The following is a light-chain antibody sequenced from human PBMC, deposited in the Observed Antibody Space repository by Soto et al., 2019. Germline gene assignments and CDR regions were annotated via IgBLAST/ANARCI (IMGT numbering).Light chain of an antibody. CDR3: SSYTSISSLGV. V-gene: IGLV2-14*01. Sequence: QSALTQPASVSGSPGQSITISCTGTGSDVGSYKYVSWYQQHPGKAPKLIIFEVSNRPSGVSDRFSGSKSGNTASLTISGLQAEDEADYYCSSYTSISSLGVFGTGTKLTV. CDR2: EVS. CDR1: GSDVGSYKY. J-gene: IGLJ1*01.